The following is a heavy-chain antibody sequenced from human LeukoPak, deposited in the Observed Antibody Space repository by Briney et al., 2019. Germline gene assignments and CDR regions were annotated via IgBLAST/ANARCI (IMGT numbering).Heavy chain of an antibody. CDR3: GRGNIAAASDF. Sequence: GASVKVSCKASGYTFIDYYIHWVRRAPGQGLEWMGWINPNTGGTNYAQKFQGRVTMTRDTSIISITYMELSRLTSDDTAVYYCGRGNIAAASDFWGQGTLVTVSS. J-gene: IGHJ4*02. CDR1: GYTFIDYY. V-gene: IGHV1-2*02. CDR2: INPNTGGT. D-gene: IGHD6-13*01.